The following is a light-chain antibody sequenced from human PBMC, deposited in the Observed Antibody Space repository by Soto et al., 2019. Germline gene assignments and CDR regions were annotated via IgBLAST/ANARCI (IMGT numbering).Light chain of an antibody. CDR2: DAS. V-gene: IGKV1-5*01. CDR3: QQYNSYPLT. Sequence: DIQMTQSPSSLSASVGDRVAITCRAGQSISTYLNWYQQKPGKAPKLLIYDASSLESGVPSRFSGSGSGTEFTLTISSLQPDDFATYYCQQYNSYPLTFGGGTKVDIK. CDR1: QSISTY. J-gene: IGKJ4*01.